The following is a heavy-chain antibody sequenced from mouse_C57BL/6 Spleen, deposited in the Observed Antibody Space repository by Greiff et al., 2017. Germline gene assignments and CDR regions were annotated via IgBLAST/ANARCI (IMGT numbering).Heavy chain of an antibody. J-gene: IGHJ1*03. Sequence: VQLVESGPELVKPGASVKISCKASGYAFSSSWMNWVKQRPGKGLEWIGRIYPGDGDTNYNGKFKGKATLTADKSSSTAYMQLSSLTSEDSAVYFCARPFSPYWYFDVWGTGTTVTVSS. V-gene: IGHV1-82*01. CDR3: ARPFSPYWYFDV. CDR1: GYAFSSSW. CDR2: IYPGDGDT.